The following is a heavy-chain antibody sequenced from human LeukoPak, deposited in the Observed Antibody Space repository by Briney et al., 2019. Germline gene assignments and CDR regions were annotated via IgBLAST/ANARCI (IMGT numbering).Heavy chain of an antibody. Sequence: PGGSPRLSCEASGFTFDAYAMHWVRHAPGKGLEWVSLINKDGSATYYADSVKGRFTISRDNSKNSLYLQMNSLRSEDTALYYCATWAFYHSLDVWGQGTTVTVSS. D-gene: IGHD1-26*01. J-gene: IGHJ6*02. CDR2: INKDGSAT. CDR3: ATWAFYHSLDV. CDR1: GFTFDAYA. V-gene: IGHV3-43*02.